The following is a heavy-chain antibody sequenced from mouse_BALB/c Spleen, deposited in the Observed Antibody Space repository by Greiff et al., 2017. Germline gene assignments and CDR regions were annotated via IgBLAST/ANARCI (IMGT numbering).Heavy chain of an antibody. CDR2: INPYNGDT. CDR1: GYSFTGYF. V-gene: IGHV1-20*02. Sequence: VQLKESGPELVKPGASVKISCKASGYSFTGYFMNWVMQSHGKSLEWIGRINPYNGDTFYNQKFKGKATLTVDKSSSRAHMELRSLASEDSAVYYCAREGYDGVYAMDYWGQGTSVTVSS. J-gene: IGHJ4*01. CDR3: AREGYDGVYAMDY. D-gene: IGHD2-14*01.